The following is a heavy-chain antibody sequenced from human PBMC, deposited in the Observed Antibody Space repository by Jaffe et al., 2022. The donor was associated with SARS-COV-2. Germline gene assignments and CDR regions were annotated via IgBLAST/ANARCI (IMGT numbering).Heavy chain of an antibody. D-gene: IGHD3-16*01. V-gene: IGHV3-7*03. CDR2: MNQDGNEK. J-gene: IGHJ3*02. CDR1: GFALRDHW. Sequence: EVQLVESGGGLVQPGGSLRLSCTASGFALRDHWMTWVRQAPGKGLEWVANMNQDGNEKYYVDSVEGRFTVSRDNAKNSLYLQMNSLKDADTAVYFCARGKVPYSASGEDAFDIWGLGTRVTVSP. CDR3: ARGKVPYSASGEDAFDI.